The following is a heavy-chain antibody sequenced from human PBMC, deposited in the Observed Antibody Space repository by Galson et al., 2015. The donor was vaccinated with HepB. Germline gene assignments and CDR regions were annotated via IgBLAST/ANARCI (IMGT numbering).Heavy chain of an antibody. D-gene: IGHD3-10*01. CDR2: ISGSGGST. J-gene: IGHJ5*02. V-gene: IGHV3-23*01. CDR1: GFTFSSYA. Sequence: CAASGFTFSSYAMSRVRQAPGKGLEWVSAISGSGGSTYYADSVKGRFTISRDNSKNTLYLQMNSLRAEDTAVYYCAKVHYYGSGAKAPFDPWGQGTLVTVSS. CDR3: AKVHYYGSGAKAPFDP.